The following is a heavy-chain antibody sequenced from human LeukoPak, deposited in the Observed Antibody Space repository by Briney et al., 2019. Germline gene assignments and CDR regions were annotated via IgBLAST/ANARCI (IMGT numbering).Heavy chain of an antibody. J-gene: IGHJ4*02. D-gene: IGHD3-9*01. CDR1: GGSISSSSYF. CDR3: VRHRYVDRLSPFGF. V-gene: IGHV4-39*01. Sequence: SETLSLTCTVSGGSISSSSYFWGWIRQPPGKGLEWIGTFYYSGSTYYNPSLKSRVTISVDTSNNQFSLKLSSVTAADTAVHYCVRHRYVDRLSPFGFWGQGTLVTVSS. CDR2: FYYSGST.